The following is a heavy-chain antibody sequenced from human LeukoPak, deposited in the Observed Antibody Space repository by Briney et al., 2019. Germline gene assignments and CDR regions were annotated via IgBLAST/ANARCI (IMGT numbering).Heavy chain of an antibody. CDR3: ESRGGSETYDFDH. V-gene: IGHV1-2*02. Sequence: ASVKVSCKASGFSFSGYFMHWVRQAPGQGLEWMGWIDPSSGDTNYAKKFQGRVTMTRDTSISAAYMELSRLISDDTAVYCCESRGGSETYDFDHWGQGTLVTVSS. D-gene: IGHD3-10*01. CDR1: GFSFSGYF. CDR2: IDPSSGDT. J-gene: IGHJ4*02.